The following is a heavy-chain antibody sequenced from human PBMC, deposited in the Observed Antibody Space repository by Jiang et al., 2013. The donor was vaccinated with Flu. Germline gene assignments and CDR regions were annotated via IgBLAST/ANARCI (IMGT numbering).Heavy chain of an antibody. CDR1: GGSISSGGYY. J-gene: IGHJ4*02. Sequence: GPGLVKPSQTLSLTCTVSGGSISSGGYYWSWIRQHPGKGLEWLGYIYYSGSTYYNPSLKSRVTISVDTSKNQFSLKLSSVTAADTAVYYCARGKLGYCSGGSCPTGFDYWGQGTLVTVSS. V-gene: IGHV4-31*03. D-gene: IGHD2-15*01. CDR2: IYYSGST. CDR3: ARGKLGYCSGGSCPTGFDY.